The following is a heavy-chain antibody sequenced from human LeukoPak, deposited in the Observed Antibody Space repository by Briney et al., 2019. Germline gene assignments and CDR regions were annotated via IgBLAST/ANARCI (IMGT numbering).Heavy chain of an antibody. Sequence: SETLSLTCTVSGVSITSDYYYWSWTRQPAGKGLEWIGRIYSSGSTNYNPSLKSRVTISVDTSKNQFSLELSSVTAADTAVHYCAREVPTVTRGWFDPWGQGTLVTVSS. CDR2: IYSSGST. V-gene: IGHV4-61*02. CDR3: AREVPTVTRGWFDP. D-gene: IGHD4-17*01. J-gene: IGHJ5*02. CDR1: GVSITSDYYY.